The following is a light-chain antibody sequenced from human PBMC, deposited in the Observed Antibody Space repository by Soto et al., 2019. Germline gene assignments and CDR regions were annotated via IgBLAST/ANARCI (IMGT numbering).Light chain of an antibody. Sequence: DIQMTQSPSSLSASVGDRVTITCRASQSISSYLNWYQQKPGKAPKLLIYAASSLQSEVPSRFSGSGSGTDFTLTISRLQPEDFATYYCQQSYSTPLFTFGPGTKVDIK. V-gene: IGKV1-39*01. CDR2: AAS. CDR3: QQSYSTPLFT. CDR1: QSISSY. J-gene: IGKJ3*01.